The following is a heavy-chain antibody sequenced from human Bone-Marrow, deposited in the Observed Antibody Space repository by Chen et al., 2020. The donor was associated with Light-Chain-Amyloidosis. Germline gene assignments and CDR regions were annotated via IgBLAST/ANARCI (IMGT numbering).Heavy chain of an antibody. CDR2: INHSGSA. Sequence: QVELQQWGAGLLKPSETLSLTCGIHNGAFGDEYWTWIRQPPGKGLQWIAEINHSGSANYNSSLKSRTTISVDKSKNQFSLRMISVTAADTAVYYCARYEPHFSDSIISGYTAWGQGTSVTVSS. D-gene: IGHD5-12*01. CDR1: NGAFGDEY. CDR3: ARYEPHFSDSIISGYTA. J-gene: IGHJ5*02. V-gene: IGHV4-34*01.